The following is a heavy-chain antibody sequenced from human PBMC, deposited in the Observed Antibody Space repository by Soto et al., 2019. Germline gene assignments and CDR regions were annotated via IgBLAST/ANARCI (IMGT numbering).Heavy chain of an antibody. CDR3: ARESERDYGDYVKRLGFDY. V-gene: IGHV4-30-2*01. CDR1: GGSISSGGYS. Sequence: SETLSLTCAVSGGSISSGGYSWSWIRQPPGKGLEWIGYIYHSGSTYYNPSLKSRVTISVDRSKNQFSLKLSSVTAADTAVYYCARESERDYGDYVKRLGFDYWGQGTLVTVSS. CDR2: IYHSGST. D-gene: IGHD4-17*01. J-gene: IGHJ4*02.